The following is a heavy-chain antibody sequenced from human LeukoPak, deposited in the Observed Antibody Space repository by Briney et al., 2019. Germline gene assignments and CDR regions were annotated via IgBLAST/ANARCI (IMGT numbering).Heavy chain of an antibody. J-gene: IGHJ6*04. CDR3: AELGITMIGGV. D-gene: IGHD3-10*02. Sequence: GGSLGLSCAASGFTFSSYEMNWVRQAPGKGLEWVSYISSSGSTIYYADSVKGRFTVSRDNAKNSLYLQMNSLRAEDTAVYYCAELGITMIGGVWGKGTTVTISS. CDR1: GFTFSSYE. CDR2: ISSSGSTI. V-gene: IGHV3-48*03.